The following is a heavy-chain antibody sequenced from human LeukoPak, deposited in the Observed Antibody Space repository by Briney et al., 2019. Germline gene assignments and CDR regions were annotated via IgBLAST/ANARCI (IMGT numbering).Heavy chain of an antibody. CDR3: ARDRYYDSSGYFDPDAFDI. CDR1: GFTVSSNY. V-gene: IGHV3-53*01. D-gene: IGHD3-22*01. J-gene: IGHJ3*02. Sequence: GGSLRLSCAASGFTVSSNYMSWVRQAPGKGLEWVSVIYIGVSTYYADSVKGRFTISTDNSKNTLYLQMNSLRAEDTAVYYCARDRYYDSSGYFDPDAFDIWGQGTMVTVSS. CDR2: IYIGVST.